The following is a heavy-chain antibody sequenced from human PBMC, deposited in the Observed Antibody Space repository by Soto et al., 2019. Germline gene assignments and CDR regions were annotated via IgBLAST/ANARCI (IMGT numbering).Heavy chain of an antibody. J-gene: IGHJ6*02. D-gene: IGHD2-2*01. V-gene: IGHV1-8*01. CDR2: MKPSTGDS. CDR1: GYTFITND. Sequence: ASVKVSCKASGYTFITNDINWVRQASGQGLEWMGWMKPSTGDSGSDPDFQGRITMTRDTSISTAYMELSRLRSDDTAVYYCARGWHCSSTSCYGTGMDVWGQGTTVTVSS. CDR3: ARGWHCSSTSCYGTGMDV.